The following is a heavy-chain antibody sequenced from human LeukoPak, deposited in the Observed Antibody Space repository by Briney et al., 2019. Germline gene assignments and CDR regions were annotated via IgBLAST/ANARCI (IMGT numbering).Heavy chain of an antibody. Sequence: GGSLRLSCAVSGFTFSAYWMSWVRQAPGKGLEWVANIKQDGSEKYYVDSVKGRFTISRDNAKNTLYLQMNSLRAEDTAVYYCAKDMGVVVITSLDYWGQGTLVTVSS. CDR1: GFTFSAYW. CDR2: IKQDGSEK. J-gene: IGHJ4*02. CDR3: AKDMGVVVITSLDY. V-gene: IGHV3-7*03. D-gene: IGHD3-22*01.